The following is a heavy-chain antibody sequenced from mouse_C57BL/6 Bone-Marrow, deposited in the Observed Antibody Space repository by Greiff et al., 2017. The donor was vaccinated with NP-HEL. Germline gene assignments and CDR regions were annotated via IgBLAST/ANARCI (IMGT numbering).Heavy chain of an antibody. J-gene: IGHJ4*01. V-gene: IGHV2-2*01. CDR1: GFSLTSYG. D-gene: IGHD2-3*01. Sequence: QVQLQQSGPGLVQPSQSLSITCTVSGFSLTSYGVHWVRQSPGKGLEWLGVIWSGGSTDYNAAFISRLSISKDNSKSQVFFKMNSLQADDTAIYYCARNWIYDGYYLYYYAMDYWGQGTSVTVSS. CDR2: IWSGGST. CDR3: ARNWIYDGYYLYYYAMDY.